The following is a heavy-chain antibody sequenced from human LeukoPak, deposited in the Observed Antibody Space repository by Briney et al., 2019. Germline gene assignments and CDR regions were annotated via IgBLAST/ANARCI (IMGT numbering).Heavy chain of an antibody. CDR1: GDSITSHY. CDR2: IYYSGGT. J-gene: IGHJ3*02. Sequence: SETLSLTCTVSGDSITSHYWSWSRQAPGKGLEWIGFIYYSGGTTYNTSLQSRVTISLDTTEKKFSLKVTSVTAADTAVYDCTRLLDNDSSGDPDTFDMWGQGTVVTVSS. CDR3: TRLLDNDSSGDPDTFDM. D-gene: IGHD3-22*01. V-gene: IGHV4-59*08.